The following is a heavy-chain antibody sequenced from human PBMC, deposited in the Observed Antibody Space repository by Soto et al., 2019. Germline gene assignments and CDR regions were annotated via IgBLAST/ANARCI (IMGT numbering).Heavy chain of an antibody. CDR3: VRGGSYDPFDY. Sequence: QRQLQESGSVVVSTSETLSLTCTVSGSSISYGGFSWRWIRQSPGKGLEWIGYISHLENTYYPPSFKSRLTMSRYRSRNQFSLKLSSVTAADRALYYCVRGGSYDPFDYWGQGVLGTVSS. D-gene: IGHD2-15*01. CDR2: ISHLENT. V-gene: IGHV4-30-2*06. J-gene: IGHJ4*02. CDR1: GSSISYGGFS.